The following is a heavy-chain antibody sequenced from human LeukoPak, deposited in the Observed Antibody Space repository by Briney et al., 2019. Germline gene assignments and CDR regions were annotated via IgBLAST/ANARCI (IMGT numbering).Heavy chain of an antibody. CDR2: ISAYNGNT. Sequence: ASVKVSCKASGYTFTSYGISWVRQAPRQGLEWMGWISAYNGNTNYAQKLQGRVTMTTDTSTSTAYMELRSLRSDDTAVYYCARDQSNWNHNWFDPWGQGTLVTVSS. D-gene: IGHD1-20*01. CDR3: ARDQSNWNHNWFDP. CDR1: GYTFTSYG. V-gene: IGHV1-18*01. J-gene: IGHJ5*02.